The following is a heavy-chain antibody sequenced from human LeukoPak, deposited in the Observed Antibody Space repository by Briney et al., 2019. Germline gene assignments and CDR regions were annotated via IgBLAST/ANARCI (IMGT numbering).Heavy chain of an antibody. CDR3: ARERYMVAAAANYGMDV. D-gene: IGHD6-13*01. CDR1: GYTFTSYG. Sequence: VASVKVSCKASGYTFTSYGISGVRQAPGQGLEWMGWISAYNGNTNYAQKLQGRVTMTTDTSTSTASMELRSLSSDDTAVYYCARERYMVAAAANYGMDVWGQGTTVTVSS. CDR2: ISAYNGNT. V-gene: IGHV1-18*01. J-gene: IGHJ6*02.